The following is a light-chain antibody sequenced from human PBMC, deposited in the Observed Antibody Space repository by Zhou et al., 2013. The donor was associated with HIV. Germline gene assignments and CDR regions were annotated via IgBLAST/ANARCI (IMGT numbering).Light chain of an antibody. Sequence: EIVLTQSPGTLSLSPGERATLSCRASQSVSSSYLAWYQQKPGQAPRLLIYGASSRATGIPDRFSGSGSGTDFTLTISRLEPEDFAVYYCQQRSNWPRTFG. CDR3: QQRSNWPRT. CDR2: GAS. J-gene: IGKJ1*01. V-gene: IGKV3D-20*02. CDR1: QSVSSSY.